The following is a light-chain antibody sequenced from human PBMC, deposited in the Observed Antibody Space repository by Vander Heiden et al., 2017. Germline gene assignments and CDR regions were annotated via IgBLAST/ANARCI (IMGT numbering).Light chain of an antibody. Sequence: SFELTQPPSVSVSPGQTASITCSAHTMGDKYISWYQQKPGQSPVLVIYQDNKRPSGIPERFSGSNSGNTATLTISGTQAMDEADYYCQAWDTTYHYVFGSGTKVTVL. CDR2: QDN. CDR1: TMGDKY. J-gene: IGLJ1*01. V-gene: IGLV3-1*01. CDR3: QAWDTTYHYV.